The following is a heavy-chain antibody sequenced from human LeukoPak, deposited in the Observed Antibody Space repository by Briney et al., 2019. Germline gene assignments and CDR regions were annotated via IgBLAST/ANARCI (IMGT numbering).Heavy chain of an antibody. V-gene: IGHV3-30-3*01. CDR2: ISYDGSNK. D-gene: IGHD1-26*01. CDR1: GFTFSSYA. J-gene: IGHJ4*02. Sequence: PGRSLRLSCAASGFTFSSYAMHWVRQAPGKGLEWVAVISYDGSNKYYADSVKGRFTISRDNAKNSLCLQMNSLRAEDTAIYYCVRSGGYWGQGTLVTVSS. CDR3: VRSGGY.